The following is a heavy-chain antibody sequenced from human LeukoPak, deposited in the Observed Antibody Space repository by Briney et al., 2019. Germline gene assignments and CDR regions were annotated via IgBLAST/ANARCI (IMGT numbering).Heavy chain of an antibody. CDR3: VGKRYYYDSSGYRFFDY. CDR2: IGGSGGSK. D-gene: IGHD3-22*01. CDR1: GFTFSSYA. V-gene: IGHV3-23*01. J-gene: IGHJ4*02. Sequence: GGSLRLSCAASGFTFSSYAMSCVRQAPGKWLESHSAIGGSGGSKYYADSVKGRFTISRDKSKNTLYLQMNSLRAEDTAVYYCVGKRYYYDSSGYRFFDYWGQETLGTVSS.